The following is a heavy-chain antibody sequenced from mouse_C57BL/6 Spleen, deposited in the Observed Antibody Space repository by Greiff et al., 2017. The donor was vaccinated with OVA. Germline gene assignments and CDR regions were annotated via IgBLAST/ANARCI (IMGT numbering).Heavy chain of an antibody. CDR2: IYPGDGDT. Sequence: QVQLKQSGPELVKPGASVKISCKASGYAFSSSWMNWVKQRPGKGLEWIGRIYPGDGDTNYNGKFKGKATLTADKSSSTAYMQLSSLTSEDSAVYFCARGAGTYWYFDVWGTGTTVTVSS. J-gene: IGHJ1*03. CDR3: ARGAGTYWYFDV. D-gene: IGHD4-1*01. CDR1: GYAFSSSW. V-gene: IGHV1-82*01.